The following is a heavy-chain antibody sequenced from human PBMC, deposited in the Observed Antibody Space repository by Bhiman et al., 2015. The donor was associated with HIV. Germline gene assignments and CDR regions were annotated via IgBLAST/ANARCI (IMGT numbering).Heavy chain of an antibody. CDR3: ARDESHRRYALTVLDI. J-gene: IGHJ3*02. D-gene: IGHD1-14*01. CDR1: GFTFNSYW. Sequence: EVQLVESGGGLVQIGGSLRLSCAASGFTFNSYWMTWVRQAPGKGLEWLANIKQDGSEKHYVDSVKGRFTISRDNAKNSVYLQMNSLRAEDTAVYYCARDESHRRYALTVLDIWGQGTMVTVSS. V-gene: IGHV3-7*05. CDR2: IKQDGSEK.